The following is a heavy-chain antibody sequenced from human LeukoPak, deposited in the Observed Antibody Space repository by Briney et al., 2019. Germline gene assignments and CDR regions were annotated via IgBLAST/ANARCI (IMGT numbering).Heavy chain of an antibody. J-gene: IGHJ6*03. D-gene: IGHD6-13*01. V-gene: IGHV3-7*01. CDR3: AIPLLQQLHYYYYMYV. CDR1: GFTFSSYW. Sequence: GXXLRLSCAASGFTFSSYWMSWVRQAPGKGVEWVANIKQDGSEKYYVDSVKGRFTISRDNDKNSLYLQMNRLRAEDTAVYYCAIPLLQQLHYYYYMYVWSKGTTLTVSS. CDR2: IKQDGSEK.